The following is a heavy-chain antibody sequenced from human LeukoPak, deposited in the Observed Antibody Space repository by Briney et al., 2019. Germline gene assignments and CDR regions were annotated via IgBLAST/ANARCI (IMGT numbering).Heavy chain of an antibody. D-gene: IGHD1-1*01. J-gene: IGHJ4*02. Sequence: GGSLRLSCATSGFTFSNYWMSWVRQAPGKGLEWVANIKQDGSEKYYMDSVVGRFTISRDNAKNSLYLQMSSLRAEDTAVYYCARDLNWETYWGQGTLVTVSS. CDR1: GFTFSNYW. V-gene: IGHV3-7*01. CDR3: ARDLNWETY. CDR2: IKQDGSEK.